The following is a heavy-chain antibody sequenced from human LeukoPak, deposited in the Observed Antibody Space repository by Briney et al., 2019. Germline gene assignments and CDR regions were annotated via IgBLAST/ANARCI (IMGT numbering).Heavy chain of an antibody. CDR1: GGTFSSYA. CDR3: ARDRERSPIDALDI. Sequence: SVKVSCKASGGTFSSYAVSWVRQAPGQGLEWMGGIIPIFGTANYAQKFQGRVTITADESTSTAYMELSSLRSEDTAVYYCARDRERSPIDALDIRGQGTMVTVSS. D-gene: IGHD1-26*01. CDR2: IIPIFGTA. V-gene: IGHV1-69*13. J-gene: IGHJ3*02.